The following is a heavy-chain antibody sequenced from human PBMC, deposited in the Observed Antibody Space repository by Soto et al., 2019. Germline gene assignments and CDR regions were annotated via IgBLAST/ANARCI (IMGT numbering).Heavy chain of an antibody. V-gene: IGHV4-30-2*06. CDR2: ISHLEST. D-gene: IGHD5-12*01. CDR1: GASIRYGGFS. Sequence: PSETLSLTCTGSGASIRYGGFSWSWVRQSPGKGLEWIGYISHLESTYFHPSFKSRLTMSIDRTRNQFSLKLSSVTAADMAVYYCARGGGYDSFDYWGQGVLVTVS. CDR3: ARGGGYDSFDY. J-gene: IGHJ4*02.